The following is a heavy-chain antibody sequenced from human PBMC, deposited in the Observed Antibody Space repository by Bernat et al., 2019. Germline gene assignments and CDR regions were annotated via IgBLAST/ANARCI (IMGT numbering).Heavy chain of an antibody. D-gene: IGHD3-10*01. V-gene: IGHV3-30*03. Sequence: QVQLVESGGGVVQPGRSLRLSCAASGFTFSSYGMHWVRQAPGKGLEWVAVMSYDGNNKYYADSVKGRFTISRDNSKNTLYLQMNSLRAEDTAVYYCARARGAFDIWGQGTMVTVSS. CDR2: MSYDGNNK. CDR1: GFTFSSYG. J-gene: IGHJ3*02. CDR3: ARARGAFDI.